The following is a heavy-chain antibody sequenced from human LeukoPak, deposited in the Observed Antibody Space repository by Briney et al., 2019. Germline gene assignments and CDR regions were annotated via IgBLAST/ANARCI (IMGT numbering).Heavy chain of an antibody. Sequence: GGSLRLSCAASGFTFSTYFMHWVRQAPGKGLEWVADIASDGSHTFYVESVKGRFTIPRDNSKNTLYLQMNSRRAEDTSVYFWARKKQDIFLLPGVFDIGGQGTRVTVS. CDR1: GFTFSTYF. D-gene: IGHD3-3*02. CDR3: ARKKQDIFLLPGVFDI. V-gene: IGHV3-30-3*01. CDR2: IASDGSHT. J-gene: IGHJ3*02.